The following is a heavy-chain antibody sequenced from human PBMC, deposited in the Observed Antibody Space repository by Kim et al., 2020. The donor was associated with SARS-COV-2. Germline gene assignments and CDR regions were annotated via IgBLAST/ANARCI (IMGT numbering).Heavy chain of an antibody. CDR2: IIPIFGTA. CDR3: ARDSVSIAVAGTHYYGMDV. Sequence: SVKVSCKASGGTFSSYAISWVRQAPGQGLEWMGGIIPIFGTANYAQKFQGRVTITADESTSTAYMELSSLRSEDTAVYYCARDSVSIAVAGTHYYGMDVWGQGTTVTVSS. D-gene: IGHD6-19*01. CDR1: GGTFSSYA. J-gene: IGHJ6*02. V-gene: IGHV1-69*13.